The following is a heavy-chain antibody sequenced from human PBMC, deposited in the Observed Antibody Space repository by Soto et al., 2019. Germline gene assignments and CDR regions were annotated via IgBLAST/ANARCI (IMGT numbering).Heavy chain of an antibody. D-gene: IGHD1-20*01. V-gene: IGHV3-7*03. CDR1: GFNFNTYW. J-gene: IGHJ4*02. Sequence: GGSLRLSCAASGFNFNTYWMYWVRQAPGKGLEWVANIKEDGSEKYYVDSVKGRFTISRHNAKNSLFLQMNSLTVQDTAVYYCATDGISGTIDYWGQGALVTVSS. CDR2: IKEDGSEK. CDR3: ATDGISGTIDY.